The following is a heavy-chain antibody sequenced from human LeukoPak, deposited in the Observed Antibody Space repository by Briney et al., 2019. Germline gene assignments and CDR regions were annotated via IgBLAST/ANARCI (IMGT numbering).Heavy chain of an antibody. J-gene: IGHJ6*02. CDR1: GFTVSNTY. Sequence: TGGSLRLSCAASGFTVSNTYMSWVRQAPGKGLEWVSLIIDSGGFTSYAESVEGRFTISRDNAKNTLFLQMNTLRADDTAVYFCAKIDWIDHISYHGVDVWGQGTTVIVSS. CDR2: IIDSGGFT. D-gene: IGHD1-1*01. V-gene: IGHV3-23*01. CDR3: AKIDWIDHISYHGVDV.